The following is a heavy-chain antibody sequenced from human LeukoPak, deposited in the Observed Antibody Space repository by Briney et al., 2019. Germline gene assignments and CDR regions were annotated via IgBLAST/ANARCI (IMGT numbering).Heavy chain of an antibody. Sequence: GGSLRLSCAASGFTFSDYYMSWIRQAPGKGLEWVSYISSSGSTIYYADSVKGRFTISRDNAKNSLYLQMNSLRAEDTAVYYCAKDSAGYYYDSSGYYAWDYYYYMDVWGKGTTVTVSS. D-gene: IGHD3-22*01. CDR2: ISSSGSTI. V-gene: IGHV3-11*01. CDR1: GFTFSDYY. J-gene: IGHJ6*03. CDR3: AKDSAGYYYDSSGYYAWDYYYYMDV.